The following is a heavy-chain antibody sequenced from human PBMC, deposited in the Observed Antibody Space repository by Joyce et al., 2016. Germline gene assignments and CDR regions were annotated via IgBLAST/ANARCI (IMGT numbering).Heavy chain of an antibody. Sequence: EVQLVESGGGLVKPGGSLRLSCAASGFTFSSYSMNWVRQDPGKGLEVVSSSSSSSSYIYYADSVKGRFTISRDNAKNSLYLQMNSLRAEDTAVYYCARGKDFYGPGSYSNWFDPWGQGTLVTVSS. CDR2: SSSSSSYI. CDR3: ARGKDFYGPGSYSNWFDP. D-gene: IGHD3-10*01. V-gene: IGHV3-21*02. J-gene: IGHJ5*02. CDR1: GFTFSSYS.